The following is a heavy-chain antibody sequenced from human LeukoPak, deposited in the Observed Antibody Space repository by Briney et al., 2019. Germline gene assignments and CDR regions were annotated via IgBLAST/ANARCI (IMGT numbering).Heavy chain of an antibody. Sequence: SETLSLTCAVYGGSFSGYYWSWIRQPPGKGLEWIGEINHSGSTNYNPSLKSRVTISVDTSKNQSSLKLSSVTAADTAVYYCARVDYYDSSAPAFGIWGQGTMVTVSS. J-gene: IGHJ3*02. D-gene: IGHD3-22*01. CDR1: GGSFSGYY. CDR3: ARVDYYDSSAPAFGI. CDR2: INHSGST. V-gene: IGHV4-34*01.